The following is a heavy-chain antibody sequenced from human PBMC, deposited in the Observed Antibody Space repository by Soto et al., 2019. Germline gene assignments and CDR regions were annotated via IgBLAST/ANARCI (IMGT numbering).Heavy chain of an antibody. CDR3: AKGFGGYGLLWYFDL. CDR2: ISYDGSNK. J-gene: IGHJ2*01. Sequence: QVQLVESGGGVVQPGRSLRLSCAASGFTFSSYGMHWVRQAPGKGLEWVAVISYDGSNKYYADSVKGRFTISRDNSKNTLYLQMNSLRAEDTAVYYCAKGFGGYGLLWYFDLWGRGTLVTVSS. D-gene: IGHD3-22*01. V-gene: IGHV3-30*18. CDR1: GFTFSSYG.